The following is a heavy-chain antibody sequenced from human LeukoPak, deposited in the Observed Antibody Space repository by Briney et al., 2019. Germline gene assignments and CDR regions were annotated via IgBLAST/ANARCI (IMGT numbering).Heavy chain of an antibody. V-gene: IGHV4-39*07. CDR3: ARGVYSGRYKVPYYYMDV. CDR1: GGSISSSSYY. Sequence: PSETLSLTCTVSGGSISSSSYYWGWIRQPPGKGLEWIGSIYYSGSNYYNPSLKSRVTISVDTSKNQFSLKLSSVTAADTAVYYCARGVYSGRYKVPYYYMDVCGKGTTVTVSS. CDR2: IYYSGSN. D-gene: IGHD1-26*01. J-gene: IGHJ6*03.